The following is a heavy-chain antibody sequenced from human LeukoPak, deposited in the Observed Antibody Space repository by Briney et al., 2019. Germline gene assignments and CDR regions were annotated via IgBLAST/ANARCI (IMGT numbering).Heavy chain of an antibody. CDR3: ARDGGVYGDYAYYYYYYMDV. V-gene: IGHV1-69*05. Sequence: GASVKVSCKASGGTFSSYAISWVRQAPGQGLEWMGGIIPIFGTANYAQKFQGRVTMTRDTSISTAYMELSRLRSDDTAVYYCARDGGVYGDYAYYYYYYMDVWGKGTTVTVSS. D-gene: IGHD4-17*01. CDR1: GGTFSSYA. J-gene: IGHJ6*03. CDR2: IIPIFGTA.